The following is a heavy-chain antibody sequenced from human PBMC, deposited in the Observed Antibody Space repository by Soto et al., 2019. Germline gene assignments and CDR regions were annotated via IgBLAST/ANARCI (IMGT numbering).Heavy chain of an antibody. D-gene: IGHD2-2*01. V-gene: IGHV1-18*01. Sequence: QVQLVQSGAEVKKPGASVKVSCKASGYTFANYGISWVRQAPGQGLEWIGWISGYKGDTDYAQNLQGRVTMTTDTYTHTADMELRSLRSDATAVYYCARRPRTCNRSSCYAFDPWGQGTLVTVSS. CDR3: ARRPRTCNRSSCYAFDP. CDR1: GYTFANYG. J-gene: IGHJ5*02. CDR2: ISGYKGDT.